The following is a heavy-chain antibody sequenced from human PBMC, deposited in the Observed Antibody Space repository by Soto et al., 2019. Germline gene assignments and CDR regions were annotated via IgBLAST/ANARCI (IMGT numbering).Heavy chain of an antibody. V-gene: IGHV4-59*08. CDR3: ARLGGSYAVHHFDY. Sequence: SETLSLTCTVSGGXINHYYWTWIRQPPGKGLEWMGYIYYSGTTTNYNPSLKSRVTLSVDTSKNQFSLKLSSVTAADTAVYYCARLGGSYAVHHFDYWGQGTLVTVSS. J-gene: IGHJ4*02. CDR1: GGXINHYY. D-gene: IGHD1-26*01. CDR2: IYYSGTT.